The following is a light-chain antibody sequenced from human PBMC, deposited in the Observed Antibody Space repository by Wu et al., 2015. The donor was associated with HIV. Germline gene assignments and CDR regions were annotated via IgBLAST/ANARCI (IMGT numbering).Light chain of an antibody. V-gene: IGKV3-11*01. J-gene: IGKJ2*01. CDR1: QSVSSY. Sequence: EVVLTQSPATLSLSPGERATLSCRASQSVSSYLAWYQQKPDQAPRLLIFDASNRATGIPARFSGSGSGTDFTLTISSLEPEDIAVYYCQQRSNWPRTFGQGTKLEIK. CDR2: DAS. CDR3: QQRSNWPRT.